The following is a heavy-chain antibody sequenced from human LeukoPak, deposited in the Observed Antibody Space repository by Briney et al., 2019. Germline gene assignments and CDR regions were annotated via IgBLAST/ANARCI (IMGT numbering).Heavy chain of an antibody. CDR2: ISYDGSNK. D-gene: IGHD2-15*01. CDR3: ARVRYCSGGSCNLYFDY. Sequence: GGSLRLSCAASGFTFSSYAMHWVRQAPGKGLEWMAVISYDGSNKYYADSVKGRFTISRDNAKNSLYLQMNSLRAEDTAVYYCARVRYCSGGSCNLYFDYWGQGTLVTVSS. V-gene: IGHV3-30*04. J-gene: IGHJ4*02. CDR1: GFTFSSYA.